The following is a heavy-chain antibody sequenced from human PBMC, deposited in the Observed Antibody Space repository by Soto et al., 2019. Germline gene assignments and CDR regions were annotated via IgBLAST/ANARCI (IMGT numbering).Heavy chain of an antibody. V-gene: IGHV4-31*03. CDR3: ARGRDRYSYGFRDAFDI. D-gene: IGHD5-18*01. J-gene: IGHJ3*02. Sequence: TLSLTCTVSGGSISRGGYYWRWIRKHPGKGLEWIGYIYYSGRTYYNPSLKSRVTISVDTSKNQFSLKLSSVTAADTAVYYCARGRDRYSYGFRDAFDIWGQGTMVTVSS. CDR2: IYYSGRT. CDR1: GGSISRGGYY.